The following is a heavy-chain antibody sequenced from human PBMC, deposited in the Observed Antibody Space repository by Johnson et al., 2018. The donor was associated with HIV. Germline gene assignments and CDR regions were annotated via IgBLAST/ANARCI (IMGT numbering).Heavy chain of an antibody. CDR3: AKAFCPGCDAFDM. CDR2: IRYDGSNK. CDR1: GFTFSSYG. Sequence: QVQLVESGGGVVQPGRSLRLSCAASGFTFSSYGMHWVRQAPGTGLEWVAFIRYDGSNKYYADSVTGRFTISRDNSKNTLYLQMNSLRAEDTAVYYCAKAFCPGCDAFDMWGRGTTVTVSS. V-gene: IGHV3-30*02. D-gene: IGHD3-3*02. J-gene: IGHJ3*02.